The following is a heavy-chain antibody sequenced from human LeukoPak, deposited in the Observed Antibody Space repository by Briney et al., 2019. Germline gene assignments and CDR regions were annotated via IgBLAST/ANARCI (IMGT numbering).Heavy chain of an antibody. CDR2: IYHSGST. J-gene: IGHJ4*02. CDR3: ARGGYSYGWVY. Sequence: SETLSLTCAVSGGSISSGGYSWSWIRQPPGKGLEWIGYIYHSGSTYYNPSLKSRVTISVDRSKNQFSLRLSSVTAADTAVYYCARGGYSYGWVYWGQGTLVTVSS. D-gene: IGHD5-18*01. CDR1: GGSISSGGYS. V-gene: IGHV4-30-2*01.